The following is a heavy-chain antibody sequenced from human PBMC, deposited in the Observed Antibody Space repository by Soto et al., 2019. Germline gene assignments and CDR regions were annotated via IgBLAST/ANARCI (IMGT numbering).Heavy chain of an antibody. CDR2: IWYDGSNK. D-gene: IGHD3-16*01. CDR3: AREPTPDEPPDWGADY. J-gene: IGHJ4*02. V-gene: IGHV3-33*01. CDR1: GFTFSSYG. Sequence: QVQLVESGGGVVQPGRSLRLSCAASGFTFSSYGMHWVRQAPGKGLEWVAVIWYDGSNKYYADSVKGRFTISRDNSKNTLYLQMNSLRAEDTAVYYCAREPTPDEPPDWGADYWGQGTLVTVSS.